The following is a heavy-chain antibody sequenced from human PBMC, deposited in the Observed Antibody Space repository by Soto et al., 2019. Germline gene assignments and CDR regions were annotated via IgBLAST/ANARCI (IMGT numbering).Heavy chain of an antibody. CDR3: AKVLLTYTSGWYHPHFDY. V-gene: IGHV3-30*18. CDR1: GFTFSHYG. Sequence: PGGSLRLSCAAPGFTFSHYGMHWARQAPGKGLEWVAVVSNDGSNKDYADSVKGRFTISRDNSKNTLYLQMNSLRAEDTAVYYCAKVLLTYTSGWYHPHFDYWGQGTLVTVSS. J-gene: IGHJ4*02. D-gene: IGHD6-19*01. CDR2: VSNDGSNK.